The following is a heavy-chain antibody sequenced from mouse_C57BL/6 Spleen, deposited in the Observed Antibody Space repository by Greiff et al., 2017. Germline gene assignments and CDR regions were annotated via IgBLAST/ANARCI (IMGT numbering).Heavy chain of an antibody. Sequence: EVKLMESGGGLVQPGGSMKLSCVASGFTFSNYWMNWVRQSPEKGLEWVAQIRLKSDNYATHYAESVKGRFTISRDDSKSSVYLQMNNLRAEDTGIYYCTEYGSSYWYFDVWGTGTTVTVSS. CDR1: GFTFSNYW. D-gene: IGHD1-1*01. J-gene: IGHJ1*03. V-gene: IGHV6-3*01. CDR2: IRLKSDNYAT. CDR3: TEYGSSYWYFDV.